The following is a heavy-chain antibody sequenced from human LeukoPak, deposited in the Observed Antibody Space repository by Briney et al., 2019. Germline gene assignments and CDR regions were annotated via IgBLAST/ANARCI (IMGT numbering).Heavy chain of an antibody. V-gene: IGHV3-33*08. Sequence: GGSLRLSCAASGFTFDDYGMSWVRQAPGKGLEWVAVIWFDGSNTYYADSVKGRFTISRDNSKNTLYLQMNSLRAEDTAVYYCARDKEDYDSSGYQGDWFDPWGQGTLVTVSS. CDR1: GFTFDDYG. CDR3: ARDKEDYDSSGYQGDWFDP. J-gene: IGHJ5*02. D-gene: IGHD3-22*01. CDR2: IWFDGSNT.